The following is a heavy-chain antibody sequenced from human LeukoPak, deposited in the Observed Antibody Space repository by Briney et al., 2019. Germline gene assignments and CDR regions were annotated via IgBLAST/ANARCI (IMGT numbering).Heavy chain of an antibody. CDR1: GFTFSSYW. D-gene: IGHD2-21*02. CDR3: SRDSLSSCGGDCYSGLDV. CDR2: IASDGSST. V-gene: IGHV3-74*01. Sequence: QPGGSLRLSCAASGFTFSSYWMNWVRQAPGKGLVWVSRIASDGSSTTYADSVKGRFTISRDNAKNTLYLQMNSLRAEDTAVYYCSRDSLSSCGGDCYSGLDVWGQGTTVTVSS. J-gene: IGHJ6*02.